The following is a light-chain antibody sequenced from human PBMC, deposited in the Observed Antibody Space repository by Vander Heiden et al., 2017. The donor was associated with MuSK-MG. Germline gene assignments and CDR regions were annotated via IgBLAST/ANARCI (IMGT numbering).Light chain of an antibody. J-gene: IGKJ2*01. CDR2: DAS. V-gene: IGKV1-33*01. CDR1: QDISNY. Sequence: DIRMTQSPSSLSASVGDRVTITCQASQDISNYLNWYQQKPGKEPKILIYDASNLETGVLSRLSGSGSGTDFTFPISSLQHDDNATYYCQQYDNRRPHTFGQGTKLEIK. CDR3: QQYDNRRPHT.